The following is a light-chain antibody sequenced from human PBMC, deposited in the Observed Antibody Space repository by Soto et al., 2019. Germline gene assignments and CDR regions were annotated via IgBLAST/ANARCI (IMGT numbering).Light chain of an antibody. CDR3: QTCDYLPI. CDR2: DAS. J-gene: IGKJ3*01. V-gene: IGKV1-33*01. CDR1: HDITSY. Sequence: DIQMTQSPSSLSASVGDRVTITCQARHDITSYLNWYQHKPGKAPQLLISDASIFEAGVPSRFGGSGSGTDFTFTISSLQPEAVLTYYCQTCDYLPIFGRGTTVDLK.